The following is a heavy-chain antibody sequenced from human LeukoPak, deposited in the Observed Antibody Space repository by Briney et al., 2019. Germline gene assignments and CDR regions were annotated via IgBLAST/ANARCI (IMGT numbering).Heavy chain of an antibody. D-gene: IGHD6-13*01. CDR3: ARVGSSSPATP. Sequence: SVKVSCKASGGTFSSYAISWVRQAPGQGLEWMGRIIPILGIANYAQKFQGRVTITADKSTSTAYMELSSLRSEDTAVYYCARVGSSSPATPWGQGTLVTVSS. V-gene: IGHV1-69*04. J-gene: IGHJ5*02. CDR2: IIPILGIA. CDR1: GGTFSSYA.